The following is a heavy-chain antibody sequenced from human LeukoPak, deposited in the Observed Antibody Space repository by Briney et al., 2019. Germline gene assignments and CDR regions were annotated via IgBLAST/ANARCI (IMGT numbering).Heavy chain of an antibody. D-gene: IGHD2-2*02. CDR1: GGTFSSYA. J-gene: IGHJ4*02. V-gene: IGHV1-69*04. Sequence: SVKVSCKASGGTFSSYAISWVRQAPGQGLEWMGRIIPILGIANYAQKFQGRVTITADKSTSTAYMELSSLRSEDTAVYYCARGTPYCSSASCYNYWGQGTLVTVSS. CDR2: IIPILGIA. CDR3: ARGTPYCSSASCYNY.